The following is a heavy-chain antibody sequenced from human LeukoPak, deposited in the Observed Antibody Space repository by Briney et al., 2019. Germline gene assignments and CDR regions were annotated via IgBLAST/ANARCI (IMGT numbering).Heavy chain of an antibody. Sequence: GTSLRLSCAASGFTFSSYGMHWVRQAPGKGLEWVAVIWYDGSNKYYADSVKGRFTISRDNSKNTLSLQMNSRRAEDTAVYYCTTGYCSGGSCYDFDYWGQGTLVTVSS. CDR3: TTGYCSGGSCYDFDY. D-gene: IGHD2-15*01. CDR2: IWYDGSNK. J-gene: IGHJ4*02. CDR1: GFTFSSYG. V-gene: IGHV3-33*01.